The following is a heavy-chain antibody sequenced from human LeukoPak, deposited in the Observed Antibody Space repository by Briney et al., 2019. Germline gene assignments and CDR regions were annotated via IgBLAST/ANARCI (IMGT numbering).Heavy chain of an antibody. CDR2: IYYSGST. CDR3: ARDPANIVATITGGDAFDI. CDR1: GGSISSYY. J-gene: IGHJ3*02. V-gene: IGHV4-59*12. D-gene: IGHD5-12*01. Sequence: SETLSLTCTVSGGSISSYYWSWIRQPPGKGLEWIGYIYYSGSTNYNPSLKSRVTISVDTSKNQFSLKLSSVTAADTAVYYCARDPANIVATITGGDAFDIWGQGTMVTVSS.